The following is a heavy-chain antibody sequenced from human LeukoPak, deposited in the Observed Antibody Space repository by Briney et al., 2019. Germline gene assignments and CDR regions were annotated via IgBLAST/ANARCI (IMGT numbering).Heavy chain of an antibody. CDR3: ARGGVYPFDY. CDR1: GFTVSSYS. D-gene: IGHD2-8*01. CDR2: IYYSGST. V-gene: IGHV4-39*07. J-gene: IGHJ4*02. Sequence: GSLRLSCAASGFTVSSYSMNWIRQPPGKGLEWIGSIYYSGSTYYNPSLKSRVTISVDTSKNQFSLKLSSVTAADTAVYYCARGGVYPFDYWGQGTLVTVSS.